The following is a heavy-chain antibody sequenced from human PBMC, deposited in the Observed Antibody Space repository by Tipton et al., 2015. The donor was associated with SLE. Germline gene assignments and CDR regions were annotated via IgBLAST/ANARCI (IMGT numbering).Heavy chain of an antibody. CDR1: GFTFSSYA. V-gene: IGHV3-23*01. D-gene: IGHD6-13*01. CDR2: ISGSGGST. CDR3: AKDTLGEQQLDDY. Sequence: SLRLSCAASGFTFSSYAMSWVRQAPGKGLEWVSAISGSGGSTYYADSVKGRFTISRDNSKNTLYLQMNSLTAEDTAVYYCAKDTLGEQQLDDYWGQGTLVTVSS. J-gene: IGHJ4*02.